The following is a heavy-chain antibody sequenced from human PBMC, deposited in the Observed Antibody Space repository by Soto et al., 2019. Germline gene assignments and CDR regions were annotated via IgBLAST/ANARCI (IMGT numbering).Heavy chain of an antibody. V-gene: IGHV3-30-3*01. CDR3: ARDWGIATLYYYYYYGMDV. CDR2: ISYNGSNK. Sequence: PGGSLRLSCAASGFTFSSYAMHWVRQAPGKGLEWVAVISYNGSNKYYADSVKGRFTISRDNSKNTLYLQMNSLRAEDTAVYYCARDWGIATLYYYYYYGMDVWGQGTTVTVSS. J-gene: IGHJ6*02. CDR1: GFTFSSYA. D-gene: IGHD3-16*01.